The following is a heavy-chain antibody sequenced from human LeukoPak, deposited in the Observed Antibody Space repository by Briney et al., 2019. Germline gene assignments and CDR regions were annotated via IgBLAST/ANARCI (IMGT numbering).Heavy chain of an antibody. CDR3: ARDVGSSWLTGGYGMDV. J-gene: IGHJ6*02. D-gene: IGHD6-13*01. CDR1: GGSMNSGIYY. V-gene: IGHV4-39*07. CDR2: IYHSGST. Sequence: SETLSLTCSVSGGSMNSGIYYWSWIRQPPGKGLEWIGEIYHSGSTTYNPSLKSRVTISVDKSKNQFSLKLSSVTAADTAVYYCARDVGSSWLTGGYGMDVWGQGTTVTVSS.